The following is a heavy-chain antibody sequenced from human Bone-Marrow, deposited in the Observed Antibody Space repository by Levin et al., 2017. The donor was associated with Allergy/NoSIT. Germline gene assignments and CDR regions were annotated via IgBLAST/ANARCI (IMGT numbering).Heavy chain of an antibody. Sequence: GGSLRLSCAASGFTFSSYAMSWVRQAPGEGLEWVSSINTGGTSTYYADSVKGRFTISRDNSKNTLYLEMNSLRAEDTAVYYCTKRPSAVGRFFDYWGQGTLVPVSS. V-gene: IGHV3-23*01. CDR3: TKRPSAVGRFFDY. CDR2: INTGGTST. J-gene: IGHJ4*02. CDR1: GFTFSSYA. D-gene: IGHD6-19*01.